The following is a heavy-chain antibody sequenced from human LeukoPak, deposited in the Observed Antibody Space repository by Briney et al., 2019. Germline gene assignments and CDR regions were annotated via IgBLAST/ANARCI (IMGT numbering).Heavy chain of an antibody. Sequence: GGSLRLSCAASGFTFSDYYMSWIRQAPGKGLEWVSYISSSGSTIYYADSVKGRFTISRDNAKNSLYLQMNSLRAEDTAVYYCARVVERAADASDIWGQGTMVTVSS. V-gene: IGHV3-11*04. D-gene: IGHD6-13*01. CDR2: ISSSGSTI. CDR3: ARVVERAADASDI. J-gene: IGHJ3*02. CDR1: GFTFSDYY.